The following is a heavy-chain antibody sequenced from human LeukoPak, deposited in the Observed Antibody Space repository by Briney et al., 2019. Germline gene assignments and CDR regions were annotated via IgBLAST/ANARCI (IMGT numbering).Heavy chain of an antibody. J-gene: IGHJ4*02. CDR1: GFIFSTYS. D-gene: IGHD1-26*01. V-gene: IGHV3-48*02. CDR3: VRRQGYVGSLLDN. Sequence: RGSLRLSRAASGFIFSTYSMTWVRQGPGEGLGWVSYISSSSSAIYYADSVRGRFTVSRDNAKNFLYLQMKSLRDEDTAVYYCVRRQGYVGSLLDNWGQGTLVTVSS. CDR2: ISSSSSAI.